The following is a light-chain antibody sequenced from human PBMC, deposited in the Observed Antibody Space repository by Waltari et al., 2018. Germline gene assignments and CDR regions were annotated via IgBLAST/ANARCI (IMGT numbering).Light chain of an antibody. Sequence: QSALTQPRSVSGSPGQSVTLPCTGTSSDIGGYNYVSWYQQHPGKVPKLCIFDFTKRPSGVPDRFSGSKAGNTASLTISGLQAGDEAVYFCCSYAGKYTSVFGAGTKVTVL. J-gene: IGLJ2*01. CDR3: CSYAGKYTSV. CDR2: DFT. CDR1: SSDIGGYNY. V-gene: IGLV2-11*01.